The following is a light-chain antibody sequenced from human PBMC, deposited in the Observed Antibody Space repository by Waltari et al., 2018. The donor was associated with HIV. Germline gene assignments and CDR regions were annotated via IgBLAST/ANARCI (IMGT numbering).Light chain of an antibody. V-gene: IGLV2-14*01. CDR3: ASYTRSGILL. J-gene: IGLJ2*01. CDR2: EVS. Sequence: QSALTQPASVSGSPGKSITISCIGSSSDIGAYNFVSWYQQRPGKAPKLMIYEVSDRPSWSSNRFSGSKSGSTASLTISGLQADDEADYYCASYTRSGILLFGGGTRLTVL. CDR1: SSDIGAYNF.